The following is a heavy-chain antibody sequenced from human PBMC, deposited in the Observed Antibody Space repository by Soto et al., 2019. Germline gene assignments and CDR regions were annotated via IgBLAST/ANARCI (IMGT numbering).Heavy chain of an antibody. CDR3: ARGDIVAIFGMDV. CDR1: GYTFSSYY. J-gene: IGHJ6*02. D-gene: IGHD5-12*01. Sequence: GASVKVSCKASGYTFSSYYMHWVRQAPGQGLEWMGIINPTGGSTTYAQKFQGRVTMTRDTSTSTVYMELSSLRSEDTAVYYCARGDIVAIFGMDVWGQGTTVTVSS. V-gene: IGHV1-46*01. CDR2: INPTGGST.